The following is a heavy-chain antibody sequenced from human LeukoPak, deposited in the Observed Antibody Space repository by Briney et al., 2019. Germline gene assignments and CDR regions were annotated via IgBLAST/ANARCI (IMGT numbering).Heavy chain of an antibody. CDR1: GGSISSGSYY. J-gene: IGHJ4*02. V-gene: IGHV4-61*01. CDR2: IYYSGST. D-gene: IGHD3-10*01. CDR3: ARLWFGGIDIDY. Sequence: SETLSLTCTVSGGSISSGSYYWSWIRQPPGKGLEWIGYIYYSGSTNYNPSLKSRVTISVDTSKNQFSLKLSSVTAADTAVYYCARLWFGGIDIDYWGQGTLVTVSS.